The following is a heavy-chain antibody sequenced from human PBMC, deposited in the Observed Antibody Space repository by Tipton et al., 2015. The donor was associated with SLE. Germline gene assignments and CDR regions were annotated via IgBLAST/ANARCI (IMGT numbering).Heavy chain of an antibody. CDR1: GGSFSNFY. Sequence: GLVKPSETLSLTCAVFGGSFSNFYWSWIRQSAGRGLEWIGRIYTTGSTNYNPSLKSRVTMSVDTSRNQFSLNLSSLTAADTAVYFCARDKWGEYTASTGYVWTVDPWGQGVPVTVSS. V-gene: IGHV4-4*07. CDR3: ARDKWGEYTASTGYVWTVDP. CDR2: IYTTGST. J-gene: IGHJ5*02. D-gene: IGHD3-9*01.